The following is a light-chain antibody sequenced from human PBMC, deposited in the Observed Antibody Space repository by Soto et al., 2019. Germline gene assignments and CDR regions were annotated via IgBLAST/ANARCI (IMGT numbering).Light chain of an antibody. V-gene: IGKV3-20*01. CDR3: QQYGSSGT. J-gene: IGKJ1*01. CDR2: GAS. CDR1: QSVSKNY. Sequence: EILLTQSPGTLSLSPGERATLSCRASQSVSKNYLAWYKQKPSQAPRLLIYGASNRATGIPDRLSGSGSGTEFTLTISRMEPEDFAVYYCQQYGSSGTFGQGTKVDIK.